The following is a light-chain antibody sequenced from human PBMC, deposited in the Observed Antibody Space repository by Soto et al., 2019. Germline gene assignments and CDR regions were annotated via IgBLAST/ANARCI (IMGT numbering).Light chain of an antibody. CDR1: QSLLHSNGENY. J-gene: IGKJ2*01. V-gene: IGKV2-28*01. CDR3: MQALQTPPT. Sequence: DIVMTQSPLSLPVTPGEPASISCRSSQSLLHSNGENYLDWYLQKPGQSPQLLIYLGSNRASGVPDRFSGSRSGTDFTLKISRVEAEDVGVYYCMQALQTPPTFGQGTKLEIK. CDR2: LGS.